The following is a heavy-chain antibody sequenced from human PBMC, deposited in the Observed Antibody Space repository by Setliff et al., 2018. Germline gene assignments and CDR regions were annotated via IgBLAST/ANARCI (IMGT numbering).Heavy chain of an antibody. V-gene: IGHV1-18*01. D-gene: IGHD5-12*01. CDR2: ISAYSDDI. CDR3: ARFGRNDIGI. J-gene: IGHJ3*01. CDR1: GHTFITFG. Sequence: ASVKVSCKASGHTFITFGISWVRQAPGQGLEWMGWISAYSDDIKYAEKFQGRVTMTTDTSTDTAYMELSSLRSEDTAVYYCARFGRNDIGIWGQGTMVTVSS.